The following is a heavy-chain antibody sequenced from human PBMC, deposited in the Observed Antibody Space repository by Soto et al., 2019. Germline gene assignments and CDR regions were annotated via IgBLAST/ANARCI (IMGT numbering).Heavy chain of an antibody. CDR2: ISSSSSYI. J-gene: IGHJ4*02. D-gene: IGHD6-13*01. CDR3: ARERDSQLGPFDY. CDR1: GFTFSSYS. V-gene: IGHV3-21*01. Sequence: EVQLVESGGGLVKPGGSLRLSCAASGFTFSSYSMNWVRQASGKGLEWVSSISSSSSYIYYADSVKGRFTISRDNAKNSLYLQMNSLRAEDTAVYYCARERDSQLGPFDYWGQGTLVTVSS.